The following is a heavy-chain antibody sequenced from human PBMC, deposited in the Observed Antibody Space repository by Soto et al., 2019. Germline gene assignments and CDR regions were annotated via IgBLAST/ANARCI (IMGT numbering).Heavy chain of an antibody. Sequence: SETLSLTCTVSGGSISSYYWSWIRQPPGKGLEWIGYIYYSGSTNYNPSLKSRVTISVDTSKNQFSLKLSSVTAADTAVYYCAGDRENYFDYWGQGTLVTVSS. J-gene: IGHJ4*02. V-gene: IGHV4-59*01. CDR2: IYYSGST. CDR3: AGDRENYFDY. CDR1: GGSISSYY.